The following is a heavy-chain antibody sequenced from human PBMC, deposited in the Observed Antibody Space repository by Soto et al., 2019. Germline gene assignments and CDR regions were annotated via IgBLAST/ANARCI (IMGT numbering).Heavy chain of an antibody. CDR2: IWYDGSNK. V-gene: IGHV3-30*02. CDR3: AKGSYYYYGMDV. J-gene: IGHJ6*02. CDR1: GFTFSSYC. Sequence: VGSLILSCAASGFTFSSYCMHWVRQAPGKGLQWVAVIWYDGSNKYYADSVKGRFTISRDNSKNTLYLQMNSLRAEDTAVYYCAKGSYYYYGMDVWGQGTTVTVSS.